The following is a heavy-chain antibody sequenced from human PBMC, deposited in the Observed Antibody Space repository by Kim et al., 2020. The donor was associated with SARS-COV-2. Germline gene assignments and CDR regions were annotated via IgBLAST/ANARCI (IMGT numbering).Heavy chain of an antibody. CDR3: ARVNYGEADAFDI. D-gene: IGHD3-10*01. J-gene: IGHJ3*02. Sequence: YADSVKGRFTITRDNAKNSLYPQMNSLRAEDTAVYYCARVNYGEADAFDIWGQGTMVTVSS. V-gene: IGHV3-11*01.